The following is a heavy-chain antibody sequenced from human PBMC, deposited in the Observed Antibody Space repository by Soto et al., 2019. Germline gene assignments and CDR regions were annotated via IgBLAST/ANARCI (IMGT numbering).Heavy chain of an antibody. V-gene: IGHV1-69*12. D-gene: IGHD6-19*01. Sequence: QVQLVQSGAEVKKPGSSVKVSCKASGGTFSSYAISWVRQAPGQGLEWMGGIIPIFGTANYAEKFQGRVTITADESTSRAYRELSSLRSEEAAVYYCAGAGIAVAGVFDFWGQGPLVTVSS. CDR2: IIPIFGTA. J-gene: IGHJ4*02. CDR3: AGAGIAVAGVFDF. CDR1: GGTFSSYA.